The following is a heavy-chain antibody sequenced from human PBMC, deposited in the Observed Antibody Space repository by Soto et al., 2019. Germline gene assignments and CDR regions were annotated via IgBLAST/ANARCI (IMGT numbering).Heavy chain of an antibody. CDR2: ISANGGDT. Sequence: PGGSLRLSCATSGFIFSTYAMSWVRQAPGKGLEWVSTISANGGDTYYGDSVKGRFTISRDGYRNTVHLQMNSLRAEDTAVYYCAKEDDYGDYEHDAFYMWGPGTLVPVSS. D-gene: IGHD4-17*01. J-gene: IGHJ3*02. CDR1: GFIFSTYA. V-gene: IGHV3-23*01. CDR3: AKEDDYGDYEHDAFYM.